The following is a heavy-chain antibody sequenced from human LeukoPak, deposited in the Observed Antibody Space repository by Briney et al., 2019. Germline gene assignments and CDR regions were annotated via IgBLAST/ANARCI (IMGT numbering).Heavy chain of an antibody. J-gene: IGHJ4*02. CDR1: GGTFSSYA. CDR3: ACSPLTSRLVYCTNGVCYYFDY. V-gene: IGHV1-69*13. Sequence: SVKLSCKASGGTFSSYAISWVRQAPGQGLEWMGGIIPIFGTANYAQKFQGRVTITADESTSTAYIELSSLRSEDTAVYYCACSPLTSRLVYCTNGVCYYFDYWGQGTLVTVSS. D-gene: IGHD2-8*01. CDR2: IIPIFGTA.